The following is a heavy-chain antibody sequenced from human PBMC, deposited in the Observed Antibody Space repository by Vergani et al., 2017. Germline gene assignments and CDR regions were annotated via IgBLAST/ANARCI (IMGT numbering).Heavy chain of an antibody. CDR2: ISSSSSTI. CDR3: ARGKYSSSWYGGAFEI. D-gene: IGHD6-13*01. J-gene: IGHJ3*02. CDR1: GFTFSSYS. Sequence: EVQLVESGGGLVQPGGSLRLSCAASGFTFSSYSMNWVRQAPGKGLEWVSYISSSSSTIYYADSVKGRFTISRDNAKNSLYLQMNSLRDEDTAVYYCARGKYSSSWYGGAFEIWGQGTMVTVSS. V-gene: IGHV3-48*02.